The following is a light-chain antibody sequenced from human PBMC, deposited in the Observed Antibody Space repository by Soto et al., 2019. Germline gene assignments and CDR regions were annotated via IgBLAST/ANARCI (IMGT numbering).Light chain of an antibody. Sequence: IQLTQSPSSLSASVGDRVTITCRASQGISSYLAWYQQKPGKAPKLLIYAASTLQSGVPSTFSCSGAITDFTHTISSLQTENFASYYGHPLNSFGPGATGASK. J-gene: IGKJ3*01. CDR1: QGISSY. CDR2: AAS. V-gene: IGKV1-9*01. CDR3: HPLNS.